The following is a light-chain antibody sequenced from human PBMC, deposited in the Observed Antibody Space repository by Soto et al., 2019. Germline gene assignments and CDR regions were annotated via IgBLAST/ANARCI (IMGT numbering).Light chain of an antibody. CDR2: DVS. J-gene: IGLJ1*01. Sequence: QSVLTQPASVSGSPGQSITVSCTGTSSDVGAYNFVAWYQQHPGKAPKVILYDVSDRPSGVSNRFSGSKSGNTASLTISGLRAEDEADYYCSSYTGGNPSYVFGTGPKV. CDR3: SSYTGGNPSYV. V-gene: IGLV2-14*03. CDR1: SSDVGAYNF.